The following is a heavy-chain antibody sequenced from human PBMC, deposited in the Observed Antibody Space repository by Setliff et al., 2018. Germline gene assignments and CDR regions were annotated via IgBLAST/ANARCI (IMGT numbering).Heavy chain of an antibody. V-gene: IGHV4-61*02. Sequence: SETLSLTCTVSGGSVGNSYYYWNWIRQPAGKGLEWIGRIYTTWSTNYNPSLKSRVTISLDTSKNQFSLSLRSVTAADTAVYYCATDGPVLNGDYISWGQGTLVTAPQ. D-gene: IGHD3-10*01. J-gene: IGHJ5*02. CDR2: IYTTWST. CDR3: ATDGPVLNGDYIS. CDR1: GGSVGNSYYY.